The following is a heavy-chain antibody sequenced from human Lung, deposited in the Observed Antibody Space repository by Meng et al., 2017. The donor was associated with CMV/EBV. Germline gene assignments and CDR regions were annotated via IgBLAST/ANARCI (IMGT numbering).Heavy chain of an antibody. Sequence: PVSDPGRVNPSQPRDPPGTCYGCSLSIGDYYWSWIRQLPGKGPEWLAYIYYTGSTYYNPSLKSRVIISVDTSKNQFSLKLNSVTAAGTAVYYCARVGGCSGGGCYHRLFDYWGQGTLVTVSS. V-gene: IGHV4-30-4*01. CDR1: GCSLSIGDYY. D-gene: IGHD2-15*01. CDR2: IYYTGST. CDR3: ARVGGCSGGGCYHRLFDY. J-gene: IGHJ4*02.